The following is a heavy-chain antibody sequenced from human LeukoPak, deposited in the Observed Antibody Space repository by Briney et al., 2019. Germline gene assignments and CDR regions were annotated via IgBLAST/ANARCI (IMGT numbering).Heavy chain of an antibody. CDR3: ASPYSGYDYNFDH. CDR2: ISSNGGST. CDR1: GFTFSSYA. J-gene: IGHJ4*02. Sequence: PGGSLRLSCSASGFTFSSYAMHWVRQAPGKGLEYVPSISSNGGSTYYADSVKGRFTISRDNSKNTLFLQMSSLRTEDTAAYYCASPYSGYDYNFDHWGQGTLVTVSS. V-gene: IGHV3-64D*06. D-gene: IGHD5-12*01.